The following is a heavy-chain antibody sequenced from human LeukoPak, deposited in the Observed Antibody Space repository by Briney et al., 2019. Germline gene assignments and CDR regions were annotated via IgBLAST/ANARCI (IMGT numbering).Heavy chain of an antibody. CDR2: INPSAGGT. CDR1: GYTFTSYY. V-gene: IGHV1-46*01. D-gene: IGHD3-10*01. J-gene: IGHJ4*02. CDR3: ARSEYYSGSTIDF. Sequence: ASVKVSCKASGYTFTSYYMHWVRQAPGQGLEWMGIINPSAGGTSNAQKFQGRVTMTRDTSTRTVYMEVSSLRYEDTAVYYCARSEYYSGSTIDFWGQGTLVTVSS.